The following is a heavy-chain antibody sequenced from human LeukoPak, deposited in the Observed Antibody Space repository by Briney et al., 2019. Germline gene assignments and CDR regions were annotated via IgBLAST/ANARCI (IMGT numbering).Heavy chain of an antibody. J-gene: IGHJ4*02. Sequence: PGGSLRLSCAASGFTFSSYAMSWVRQAPGKGLEWVSAISGSGGSTYYADSVKGRFTISRDNSKNTLYLQMNSLRAEDTAVYYCASHYYYGSGTYYTSDYWGQGTLVTVSS. CDR3: ASHYYYGSGTYYTSDY. CDR1: GFTFSSYA. D-gene: IGHD3-10*01. CDR2: ISGSGGST. V-gene: IGHV3-23*01.